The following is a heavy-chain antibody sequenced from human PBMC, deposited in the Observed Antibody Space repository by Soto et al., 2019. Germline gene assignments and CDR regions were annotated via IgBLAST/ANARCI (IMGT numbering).Heavy chain of an antibody. CDR3: ARDIEGYDILSNWFDP. V-gene: IGHV3-11*01. J-gene: IGHJ5*02. D-gene: IGHD3-9*01. CDR2: ISSSGSTI. CDR1: GFTFSDYY. Sequence: PGGSLRLSCAASGFTFSDYYMSWIRQAPGKGLEWVSYISSSGSTIYYADSVKGRFTISRDNAKNSLYLQMNSLRAEDTAVYYCARDIEGYDILSNWFDPWGQGTLVTVSS.